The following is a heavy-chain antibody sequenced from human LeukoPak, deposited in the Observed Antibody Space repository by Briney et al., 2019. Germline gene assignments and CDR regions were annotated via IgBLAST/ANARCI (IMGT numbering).Heavy chain of an antibody. CDR2: IYYSGST. V-gene: IGHV4-39*01. J-gene: IGHJ4*02. CDR1: GGSISSSSYY. Sequence: SETLSLTCTVSGGSISSSSYYWGWIRQPPGKGLEWIGSIYYSGSTYYNPSLKSRVTISVGTSKNQFSLKLSSVTAADTAVYYCASRSPYYYGSGSYYWNYWGQGTLVTVSS. CDR3: ASRSPYYYGSGSYYWNY. D-gene: IGHD3-10*01.